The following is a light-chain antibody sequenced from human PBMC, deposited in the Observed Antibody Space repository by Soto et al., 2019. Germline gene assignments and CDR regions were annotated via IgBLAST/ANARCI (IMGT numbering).Light chain of an antibody. CDR2: GAS. J-gene: IGKJ1*01. Sequence: EIVLTQSPGTLSLSPGERATLSCRASQSVSTSYVAWYQQKFGQAPRLLIYGASTRATGIQDRFSGSGSGTEFTLTIGSLQPDDFATYYCQQYNSYSRTFGQGTKVDIK. CDR3: QQYNSYSRT. V-gene: IGKV3-20*01. CDR1: QSVSTSY.